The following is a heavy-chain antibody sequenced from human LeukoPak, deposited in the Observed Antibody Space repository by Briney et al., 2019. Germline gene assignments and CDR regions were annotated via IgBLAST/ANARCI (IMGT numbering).Heavy chain of an antibody. Sequence: PSETLSLTCTVSGGSISSSSYYWGWIRQPPGKRLEWIGSIYYSGSTYYNPSLKSRVTISVDTSKNQFSLKLSSVTAADTAVYYCARVLRFLEWSENWFDPWGQGTLVTVSS. CDR3: ARVLRFLEWSENWFDP. J-gene: IGHJ5*02. CDR1: GGSISSSSYY. V-gene: IGHV4-39*01. D-gene: IGHD3-3*01. CDR2: IYYSGST.